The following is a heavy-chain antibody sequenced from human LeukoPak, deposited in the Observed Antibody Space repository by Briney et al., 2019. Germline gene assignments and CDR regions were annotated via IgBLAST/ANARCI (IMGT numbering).Heavy chain of an antibody. J-gene: IGHJ6*03. D-gene: IGHD2-2*02. CDR1: GGSISSYY. CDR3: ARGYCTTTSCYTRNYYYYYMDV. V-gene: IGHV4-59*01. Sequence: PSETLSLTCSVSGGSISSYYWSWIRQPPGKGLEWIGYIYYGGSTNYNPSLKSRVTISVDTSKNQFSLKLTSVTAADTAVYYCARGYCTTTSCYTRNYYYYYMDVWGKGTTVTVSS. CDR2: IYYGGST.